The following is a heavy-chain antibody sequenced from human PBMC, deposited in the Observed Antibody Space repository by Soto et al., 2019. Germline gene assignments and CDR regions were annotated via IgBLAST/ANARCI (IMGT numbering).Heavy chain of an antibody. D-gene: IGHD1-26*01. Sequence: YVSLPLTCIAAAGSITTYYWFWIRHRQGKRLQWIGYMSFVGRTDYNPSLKCRVTISRDTSKNQFSLNLTSVTAADTAVYFCARVGATAEFDHWGRGSLVTISS. V-gene: IGHV4-59*01. CDR3: ARVGATAEFDH. CDR2: MSFVGRT. J-gene: IGHJ4*02. CDR1: AGSITTYY.